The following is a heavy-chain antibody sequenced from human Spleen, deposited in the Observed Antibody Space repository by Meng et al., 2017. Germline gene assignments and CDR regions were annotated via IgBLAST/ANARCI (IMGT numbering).Heavy chain of an antibody. Sequence: GGSLRLSCAASGFAFDDYAMHWVRQAPGKGLEWVSLISWDGGTTYYADSVKGRFTISRDNSKNSLYLQMNTLRTEDTAFYYCAKDRAAAGIISPNDGMDFWGQGTTVTVSS. V-gene: IGHV3-43D*03. CDR1: GFAFDDYA. J-gene: IGHJ6*02. CDR2: ISWDGGTT. D-gene: IGHD6-13*01. CDR3: AKDRAAAGIISPNDGMDF.